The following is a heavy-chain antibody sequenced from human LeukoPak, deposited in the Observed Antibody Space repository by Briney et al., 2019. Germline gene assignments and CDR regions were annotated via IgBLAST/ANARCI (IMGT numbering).Heavy chain of an antibody. D-gene: IGHD2-15*01. V-gene: IGHV1-24*01. J-gene: IGHJ4*02. Sequence: ASVKVSCKVSGYTLTELSMHWVRQAPGRGLEWMGGFEPEDGETIYAQKFQGRVTMTEDTSTDTAYMELSSLRSEDTAVYYCATSVCSGGSCYSSPLAYWGQGTLVTVSS. CDR1: GYTLTELS. CDR2: FEPEDGET. CDR3: ATSVCSGGSCYSSPLAY.